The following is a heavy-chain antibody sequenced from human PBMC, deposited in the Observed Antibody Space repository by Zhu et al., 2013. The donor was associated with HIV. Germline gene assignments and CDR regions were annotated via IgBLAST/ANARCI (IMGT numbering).Heavy chain of an antibody. V-gene: IGHV1-69*01. J-gene: IGHJ6*02. D-gene: IGHD2-15*01. CDR2: IIPVFGTI. CDR1: RQFSNYG. CDR3: ARHCSGGGCYLDSYYYAMDV. Sequence: PGSSVKVSWQGIWRQFSNYGISWVRQTPGQGLEWMGWIIPVFGTINLAHKFRGRVTLTADLSTNTAYMQMNRLQSDDTALYFCARHCSGGGCYLDSYYYAMDVWGQGTTVIVSS.